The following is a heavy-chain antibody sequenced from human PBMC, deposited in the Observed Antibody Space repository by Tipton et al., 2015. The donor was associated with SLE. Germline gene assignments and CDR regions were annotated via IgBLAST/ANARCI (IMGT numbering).Heavy chain of an antibody. Sequence: SLRLSCAASGFSFSDHYMDWVRQAPGKGLEWVGRSRNKANSYMTEYAAPVKGRFSISRDESQNFLLLQMNSLKTEDTAVYYCTRSRTPGRFDPWGQGTLVIVSS. J-gene: IGHJ5*02. D-gene: IGHD1-14*01. CDR3: TRSRTPGRFDP. CDR1: GFSFSDHY. V-gene: IGHV3-72*01. CDR2: SRNKANSYMT.